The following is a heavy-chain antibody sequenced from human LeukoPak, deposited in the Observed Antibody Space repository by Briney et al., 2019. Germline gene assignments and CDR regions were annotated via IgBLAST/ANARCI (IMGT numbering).Heavy chain of an antibody. Sequence: SETLSLTCAVYGGSFSGYYWSWIRQPPGKGLEWIGEINHSGSTNYNPSLKSRVTISVDTSKNQFSLKLSSVTAADTAVYYCARGSRRSSTGLYYYGMDVWGKGTTVTVSS. D-gene: IGHD2-2*01. CDR2: INHSGST. CDR1: GGSFSGYY. CDR3: ARGSRRSSTGLYYYGMDV. V-gene: IGHV4-34*01. J-gene: IGHJ6*04.